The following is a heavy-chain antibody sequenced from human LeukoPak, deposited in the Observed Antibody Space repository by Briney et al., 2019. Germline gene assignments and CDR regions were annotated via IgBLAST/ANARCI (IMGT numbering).Heavy chain of an antibody. V-gene: IGHV3-53*01. CDR3: ARDGGYDSSGYYYVDY. CDR1: GFTFSSNY. J-gene: IGHJ4*02. CDR2: IYSGGST. D-gene: IGHD3-22*01. Sequence: GGSLRLSCAASGFTFSSNYMSWVRQAPGKGLEWVSVIYSGGSTYYADSVKGRFTISRDNSKNTLYLQMNSLRAEDTAVYYCARDGGYDSSGYYYVDYWGQGTLVTVSS.